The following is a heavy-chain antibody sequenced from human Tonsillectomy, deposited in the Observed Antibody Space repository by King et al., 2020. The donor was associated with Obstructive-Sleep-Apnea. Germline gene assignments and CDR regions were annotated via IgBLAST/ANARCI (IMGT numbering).Heavy chain of an antibody. CDR1: GFSFSAHS. CDR3: ARTTFSSSWYFDY. CDR2: IPYDGSDK. J-gene: IGHJ4*02. D-gene: IGHD6-13*01. Sequence: VQLVEAGGGVVQPGGSLRLSCAASGFSFSAHSLHWVRQAPGRGLEWVAFIPYDGSDKYYADSVRGRFTISRENFKNTLYLQMNSLRVEDTAVYYCARTTFSSSWYFDYWGQGVLVTVSS. V-gene: IGHV3-30*02.